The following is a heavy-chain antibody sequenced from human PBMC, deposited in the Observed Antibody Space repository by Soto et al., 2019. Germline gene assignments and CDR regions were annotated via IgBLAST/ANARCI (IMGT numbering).Heavy chain of an antibody. CDR1: GFTFSSYA. CDR3: ARVYGSWITAVVDY. Sequence: QVQLVESGGGVVQPGRSLRLSCAASGFTFSSYAMLWVRQAPGKGLEWVAVISYDGSNKYYADSVKGRFTISRDNSKNTLYLQMNSLRAEDTAVYYCARVYGSWITAVVDYWGQGTLVTVSS. J-gene: IGHJ4*02. V-gene: IGHV3-30-3*01. CDR2: ISYDGSNK. D-gene: IGHD6-13*01.